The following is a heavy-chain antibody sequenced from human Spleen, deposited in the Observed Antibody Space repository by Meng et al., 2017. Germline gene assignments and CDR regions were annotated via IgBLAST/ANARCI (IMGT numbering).Heavy chain of an antibody. J-gene: IGHJ4*02. CDR3: ARGPTTMAHDFDY. V-gene: IGHV4-31*03. D-gene: IGHD4-11*01. CDR2: VYHSGST. CDR1: VGSISSVAYN. Sequence: QVQLQESGPGMVKPSQPLSLTCTVAVGSISSVAYNWSGIRQHPGKRLEWIWYVYHSGSTYYNPSLQSRVTISVDTSNNQFSLKLSSVTAADSAVYYCARGPTTMAHDFDYWGQGTLVTVSS.